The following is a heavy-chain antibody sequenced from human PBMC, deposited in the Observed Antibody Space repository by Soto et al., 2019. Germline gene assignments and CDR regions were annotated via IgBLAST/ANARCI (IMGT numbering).Heavy chain of an antibody. D-gene: IGHD3-22*01. V-gene: IGHV4-39*01. CDR2: IYYSGST. J-gene: IGHJ4*02. Sequence: PSETLSVTCTVSGGYISSSSYYWGWISKPPGKGLEWIGTIYYSGSTYYNPSLKSRVTISVDTAKNQFSLKLSSVTAADTAVYYCARNYYDGSGYYFWGQGTLVTVSS. CDR3: ARNYYDGSGYYF. CDR1: GGYISSSSYY.